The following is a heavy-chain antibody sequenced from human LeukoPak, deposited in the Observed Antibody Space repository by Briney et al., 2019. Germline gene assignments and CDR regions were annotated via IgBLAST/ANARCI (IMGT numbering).Heavy chain of an antibody. J-gene: IGHJ4*02. CDR1: GYTFSDYG. CDR2: IGAYNGNT. V-gene: IGHV1-18*04. CDR3: ARDQMNIAAAGAYFDY. Sequence: ASVKVSCKASGYTFSDYGINWVRQAPGQGLEWMGWIGAYNGNTKYGQKLQGRVTMTTDTSTSTAYMELRSLRSDDAAVYYCARDQMNIAAAGAYFDYWGQGTLVTVSS. D-gene: IGHD6-13*01.